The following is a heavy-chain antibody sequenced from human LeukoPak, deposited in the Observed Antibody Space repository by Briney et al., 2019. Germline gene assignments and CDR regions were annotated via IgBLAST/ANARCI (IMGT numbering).Heavy chain of an antibody. CDR2: ISAYNGNT. J-gene: IGHJ6*02. CDR3: ARVLPYSYGLDYYYYYGMDV. Sequence: GASVKVSCKASGYTFTSYGISWVRQAPGQGLEWMGWISAYNGNTNYAQKLQGRVTMTTDTSTSTAYMELRSLRSDDTAVYYCARVLPYSYGLDYYYYYGMDVWGQGTTVTVSS. V-gene: IGHV1-18*01. D-gene: IGHD5-18*01. CDR1: GYTFTSYG.